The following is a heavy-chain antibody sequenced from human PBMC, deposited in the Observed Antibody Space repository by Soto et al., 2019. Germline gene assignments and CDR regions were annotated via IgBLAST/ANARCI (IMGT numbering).Heavy chain of an antibody. D-gene: IGHD1-26*01. J-gene: IGHJ4*02. Sequence: QVQLQESGPGLVKPSETLFLTCTVSGASISRYYWCWIRQTPGKGLEWIGYMYYSGNANYNPSLRSRITISVDTSKNQFSLNLISVTAADTAVYYCAREYPVHSAYFDYWGQGILVTVSS. CDR1: GASISRYY. V-gene: IGHV4-59*01. CDR2: MYYSGNA. CDR3: AREYPVHSAYFDY.